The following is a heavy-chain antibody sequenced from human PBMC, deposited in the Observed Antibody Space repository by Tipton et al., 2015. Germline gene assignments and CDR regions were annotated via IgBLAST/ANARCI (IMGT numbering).Heavy chain of an antibody. V-gene: IGHV3-11*01. J-gene: IGHJ4*02. D-gene: IGHD6-19*01. CDR2: ITGSGLSI. Sequence: SLRLSCEASGFRFSDYYMTWIRQAPGKGLKGVSYITGSGLSIYYADSVKGRFTISRDNAKNSLYLQMNSLRAEDTAIYYCARDSTRWYFDYWGQGTLVAVSS. CDR3: ARDSTRWYFDY. CDR1: GFRFSDYY.